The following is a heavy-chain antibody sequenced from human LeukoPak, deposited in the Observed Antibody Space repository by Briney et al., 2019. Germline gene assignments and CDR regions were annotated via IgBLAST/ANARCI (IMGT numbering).Heavy chain of an antibody. CDR3: AKARNDFWSGSDY. V-gene: IGHV3-23*01. Sequence: GGSLRLSCAASGFTFSKFAMSWIRQAPGKGLEWVSSISGNGGSTYYAESVKGRFTISRDNSKNTLYLQINSLRAEDTAVYYCAKARNDFWSGSDYWGQGILVTVSS. J-gene: IGHJ4*02. D-gene: IGHD3-3*01. CDR1: GFTFSKFA. CDR2: ISGNGGST.